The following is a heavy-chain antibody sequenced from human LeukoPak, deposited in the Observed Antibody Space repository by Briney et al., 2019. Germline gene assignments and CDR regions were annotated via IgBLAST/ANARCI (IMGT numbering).Heavy chain of an antibody. CDR3: AKAPLLWFGALGYYSMDV. Sequence: PGASLRLSCAASGFTFSSYAMNWVRQAPGKGLEWVYAITGSGGSTYYADSVKDRFTISRDNSKNTLYLQMNNLRAEDTTVYYCAKAPLLWFGALGYYSMDVWGKGTTVTVSS. CDR1: GFTFSSYA. J-gene: IGHJ6*04. V-gene: IGHV3-23*01. D-gene: IGHD3-10*01. CDR2: ITGSGGST.